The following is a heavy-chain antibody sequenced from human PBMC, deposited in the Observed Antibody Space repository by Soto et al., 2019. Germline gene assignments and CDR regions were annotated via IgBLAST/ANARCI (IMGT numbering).Heavy chain of an antibody. Sequence: EVQLLESGGGLVQPGGSLRLSCAASGFTFSSYAMSWVRQAPGKGLEWVSAISGSGGSTYYADSVKGRFTISRDNSKNTLYLQMNSLRAEDTAVYYCAKARSWYSSSWYFLDYWGQGTLVTVSS. J-gene: IGHJ4*02. V-gene: IGHV3-23*01. CDR1: GFTFSSYA. D-gene: IGHD6-13*01. CDR3: AKARSWYSSSWYFLDY. CDR2: ISGSGGST.